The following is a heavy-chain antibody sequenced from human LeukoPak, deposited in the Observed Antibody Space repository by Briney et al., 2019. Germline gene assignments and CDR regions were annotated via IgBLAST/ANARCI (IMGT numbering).Heavy chain of an antibody. CDR2: IYHSGIT. CDR3: ARGITIFGVATIYYFDY. D-gene: IGHD3-3*01. J-gene: IGHJ4*02. V-gene: IGHV4-38-2*01. CDR1: GYSISRGYY. Sequence: SETLSLTCAVSGYSISRGYYWGWIRQPPGKGLEWIGNIYHSGITSYNPSLKSRVTISVDTSKNQLSLKLTSVAAADTAVYYCARGITIFGVATIYYFDYWGQGSLATVSS.